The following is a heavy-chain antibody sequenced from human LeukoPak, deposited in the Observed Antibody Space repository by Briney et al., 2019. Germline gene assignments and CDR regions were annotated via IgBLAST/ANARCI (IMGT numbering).Heavy chain of an antibody. Sequence: PGGSLRLSCAASGFTFSSYWMHWVRQAPGQGLVWVSGINGDGSSTSHADSVKGRFTISRDNAKNTLYLQMNSLRAEDTAVYYCARFPRGYTSGWYFDYWGQGTLVTVSS. V-gene: IGHV3-74*01. CDR3: ARFPRGYTSGWYFDY. CDR1: GFTFSSYW. D-gene: IGHD6-19*01. J-gene: IGHJ4*02. CDR2: INGDGSST.